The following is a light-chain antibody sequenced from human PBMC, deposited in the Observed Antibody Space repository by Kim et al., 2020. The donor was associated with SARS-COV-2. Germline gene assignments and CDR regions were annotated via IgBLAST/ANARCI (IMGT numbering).Light chain of an antibody. J-gene: IGKJ3*01. CDR1: QSVNRW. CDR3: QEYNTYSFT. CDR2: TAS. Sequence: ASVGDRVTITCRASQSVNRWLAWYQQKPGKAPKVLSSTASILESGVPSRFSGSGSGTEFTLTISSLQPDDFATYYCQEYNTYSFTFGPGTKVDIK. V-gene: IGKV1-5*03.